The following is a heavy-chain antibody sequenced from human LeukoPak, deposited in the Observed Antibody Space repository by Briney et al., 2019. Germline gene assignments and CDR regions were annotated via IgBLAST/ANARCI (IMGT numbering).Heavy chain of an antibody. D-gene: IGHD1-26*01. J-gene: IGHJ4*02. CDR3: AKYFRADSGNYYRSFDY. CDR2: IKEDGSEK. Sequence: GGSLRLSCAASGFSFSDNWMSWVRQAPGKGQEWVANIKEDGSEKNYVDSVKGRFTISRDNEKNSLYLQMISLRAEDTAVYYYAKYFRADSGNYYRSFDYWGQGTLVTVSS. V-gene: IGHV3-7*05. CDR1: GFSFSDNW.